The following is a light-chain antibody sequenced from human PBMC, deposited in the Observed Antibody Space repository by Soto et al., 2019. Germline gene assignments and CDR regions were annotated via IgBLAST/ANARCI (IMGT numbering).Light chain of an antibody. CDR1: QSLNNW. Sequence: DIQMTQSPSTLSASVGDRVTITCRASQSLNNWLAWYQPKPGNAPKLLIYKASSLESGVPSRFSGSGSGTEFTLTISSLQPDDFATYYCQQYNSYSWTFGQGTKVEIK. V-gene: IGKV1-5*03. CDR2: KAS. J-gene: IGKJ1*01. CDR3: QQYNSYSWT.